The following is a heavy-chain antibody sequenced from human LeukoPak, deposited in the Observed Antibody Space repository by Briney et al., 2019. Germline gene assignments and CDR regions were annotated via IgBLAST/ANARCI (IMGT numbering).Heavy chain of an antibody. CDR2: IYYSGST. V-gene: IGHV4-39*01. Sequence: KPSETLSLTCTVSGGSISSSSYYWGWLRQPPGKGLEWIGSIYYSGSTYDNPSLKSRVTISVDTSKNQFSLKLSSVTAADTAVYYCARRWVYDKRAFDAWGQGALVTVSS. CDR1: GGSISSSSYY. D-gene: IGHD3-16*01. J-gene: IGHJ3*01. CDR3: ARRWVYDKRAFDA.